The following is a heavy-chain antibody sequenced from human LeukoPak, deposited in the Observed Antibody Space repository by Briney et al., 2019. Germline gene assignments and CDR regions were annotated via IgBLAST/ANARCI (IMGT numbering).Heavy chain of an antibody. CDR1: GGSFSGYY. Sequence: PSETLSLTCAVYGGSFSGYYWSWIRQPPGKGLEWIGEINHSGNTNYNPSLKSRVTISVYTSKNQFSLQLSSVTAADTAVYYCARGLGYCGSTSCSFDYWGQGTLVTVSS. CDR3: ARGLGYCGSTSCSFDY. D-gene: IGHD2-2*01. J-gene: IGHJ4*02. V-gene: IGHV4-34*01. CDR2: INHSGNT.